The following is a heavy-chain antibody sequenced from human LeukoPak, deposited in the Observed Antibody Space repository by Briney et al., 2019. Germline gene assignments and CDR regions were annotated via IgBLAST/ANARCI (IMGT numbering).Heavy chain of an antibody. V-gene: IGHV5-51*01. CDR1: RHSFHSQW. Sequence: GESLKISCKGPRHSFHSQWIGWVRQLPGKGLEWMGIIYPDDSDTRYSPSFQGQVTISADKSISTAYLQWSSLKASDTAIYYCARQNPRAFDMWGQGTMVTVSS. J-gene: IGHJ3*02. CDR2: IYPDDSDT. CDR3: ARQNPRAFDM.